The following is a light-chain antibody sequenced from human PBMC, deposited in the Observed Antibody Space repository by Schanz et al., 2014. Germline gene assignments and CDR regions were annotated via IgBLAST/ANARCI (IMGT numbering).Light chain of an antibody. V-gene: IGLV2-14*03. Sequence: QSALTQPASVSGSPGQSITISCTGTSSDVGGYYYVSWYQQYPGKAPKLMIYDVNNRPSGVSDRFSGSKSGNTASLTISGLQAEDEADYFCSSYTTRRSVVFGGGTKLPS. CDR2: DVN. CDR1: SSDVGGYYY. J-gene: IGLJ2*01. CDR3: SSYTTRRSVV.